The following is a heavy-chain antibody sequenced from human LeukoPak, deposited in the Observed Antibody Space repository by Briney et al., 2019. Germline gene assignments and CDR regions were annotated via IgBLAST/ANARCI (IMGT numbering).Heavy chain of an antibody. V-gene: IGHV3-48*03. Sequence: GGSLRLSCAASGFTFSSYAMNWVRQAPGKGLEWVSYISSSGSTIYYGDSVKGRFTISRDDAKNSLYLQMNSLRAEDTAVYYCARVFGVAGYFDYWGQGTLVTVSS. CDR1: GFTFSSYA. CDR3: ARVFGVAGYFDY. CDR2: ISSSGSTI. J-gene: IGHJ4*02. D-gene: IGHD6-19*01.